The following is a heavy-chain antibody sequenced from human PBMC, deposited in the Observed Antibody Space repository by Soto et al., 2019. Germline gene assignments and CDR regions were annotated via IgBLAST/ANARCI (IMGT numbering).Heavy chain of an antibody. J-gene: IGHJ3*01. CDR1: GFTFNRNA. D-gene: IGHD3-16*01. V-gene: IGHV3-23*01. CDR3: AKNRDYDYDAFDV. Sequence: PGGSLRLSCAGSGFTFNRNAMSWVRQAPGKGLEWVSGITGNSAFTYYADSVKGRFIISRDNSKNTLYLQINTLRVEDMAVYYCAKNRDYDYDAFDVWGQGTVGTVS. CDR2: ITGNSAFT.